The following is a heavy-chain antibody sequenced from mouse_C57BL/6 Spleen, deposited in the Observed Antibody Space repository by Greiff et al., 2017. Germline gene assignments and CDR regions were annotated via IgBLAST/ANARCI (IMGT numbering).Heavy chain of an antibody. Sequence: VQGVESGAELVKPGASVKISCKASGYAFSSYWMNWVKQRPGKGLEWIGQIYPGDGDTNYNGKFKGKATLTADKSSSTAYMQLSSLTSEDSAVYFCARIPYSGLPLGSFDVWGTGTTVTVSS. J-gene: IGHJ1*03. CDR1: GYAFSSYW. V-gene: IGHV1-80*01. CDR2: IYPGDGDT. D-gene: IGHD1-1*01. CDR3: ARIPYSGLPLGSFDV.